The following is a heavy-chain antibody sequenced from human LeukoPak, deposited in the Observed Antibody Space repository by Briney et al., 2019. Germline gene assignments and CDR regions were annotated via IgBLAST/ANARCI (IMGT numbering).Heavy chain of an antibody. Sequence: GGSLRLSCAASGFTVSSNYMSWVRQAPGKGLEWVAYINGGGSPIYYADSVRGRFTISRDNAKNSLYLQMNSLRAEDTAVYYCVRDNPRCCGVIPSNIDDYWGQGTLVTVSS. J-gene: IGHJ4*02. D-gene: IGHD2/OR15-2a*01. CDR2: INGGGSPI. CDR3: VRDNPRCCGVIPSNIDDY. V-gene: IGHV3-48*01. CDR1: GFTVSSNY.